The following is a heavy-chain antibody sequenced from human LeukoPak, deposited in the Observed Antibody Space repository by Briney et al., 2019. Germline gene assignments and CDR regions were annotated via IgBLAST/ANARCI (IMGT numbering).Heavy chain of an antibody. D-gene: IGHD6-13*01. CDR3: AKDPRGYSSSWYDY. J-gene: IGHJ4*02. Sequence: GGSLRLSCAASGFTFSSYAMTWVRQAPGKGLEWISAISGSGGSTCYADSVKGRFTISRDNSKNTLYLQMNSLRAEDTAVYYCAKDPRGYSSSWYDYWGQGTLVTVSS. CDR2: ISGSGGST. V-gene: IGHV3-23*01. CDR1: GFTFSSYA.